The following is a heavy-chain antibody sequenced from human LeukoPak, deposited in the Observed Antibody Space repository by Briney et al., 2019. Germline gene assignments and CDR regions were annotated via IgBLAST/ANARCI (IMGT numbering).Heavy chain of an antibody. CDR3: ARIRYDYVWGSYHPNWFDP. D-gene: IGHD3-16*02. CDR1: GGSISSYY. J-gene: IGHJ5*02. V-gene: IGHV4-4*07. CDR2: IYTSGST. Sequence: SETLSLTCTVSGGSISSYYWSWIRQPAGKGLEWIGRIYTSGSTNYNPSLKSRVTISVDTSKNQFSLKLSSVTAADTAVYYCARIRYDYVWGSYHPNWFDPWGQGTLVTVSS.